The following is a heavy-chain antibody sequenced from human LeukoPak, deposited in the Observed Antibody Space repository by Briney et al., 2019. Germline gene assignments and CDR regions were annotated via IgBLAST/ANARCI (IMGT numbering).Heavy chain of an antibody. J-gene: IGHJ4*02. D-gene: IGHD6-13*01. Sequence: SETLSLTCAVYGGSFSGYYWSWIRQPPGKGLEWIGEINHSGSTNYNPSLKSRVTISVDTSKNQFSLKLSSVTAADTAVYYCARESGSSWYYGDFDYWGQGTLVTVSS. V-gene: IGHV4-34*01. CDR2: INHSGST. CDR3: ARESGSSWYYGDFDY. CDR1: GGSFSGYY.